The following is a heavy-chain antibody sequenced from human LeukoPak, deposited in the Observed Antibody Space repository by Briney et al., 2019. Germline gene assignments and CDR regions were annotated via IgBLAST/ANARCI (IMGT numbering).Heavy chain of an antibody. CDR2: INWNGGST. V-gene: IGHV3-20*04. D-gene: IGHD3-16*02. CDR3: ARDWFTRLGELSPDRAFDY. CDR1: GFTFDDSV. J-gene: IGHJ4*02. Sequence: GGSLRLSCAASGFTFDDSVMSWVRQAPGKGLEWVSGINWNGGSTGYADSVKGRFTISRDNAKNSLYLQMSSLRAEDTALYYCARDWFTRLGELSPDRAFDYWGPGTLVTVSS.